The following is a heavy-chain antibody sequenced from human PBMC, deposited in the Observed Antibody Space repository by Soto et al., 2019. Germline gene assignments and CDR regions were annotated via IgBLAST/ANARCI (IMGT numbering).Heavy chain of an antibody. Sequence: QVQLQESGPGLVKPSQTLSLTCTVSGGSISSGDYYWSWIRQPPGKGLEWIGYIYYSGSTYYNPSLKSRVTLSVDTSKNQFSLKLSSVTAADTAVYYCARGGDTAMVSIGWFDPWGQGTLVTVSS. CDR2: IYYSGST. V-gene: IGHV4-30-4*01. D-gene: IGHD5-18*01. CDR3: ARGGDTAMVSIGWFDP. J-gene: IGHJ5*02. CDR1: GGSISSGDYY.